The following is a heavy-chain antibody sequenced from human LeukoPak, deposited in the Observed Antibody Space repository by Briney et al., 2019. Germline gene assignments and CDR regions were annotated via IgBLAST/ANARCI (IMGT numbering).Heavy chain of an antibody. CDR2: IKQDGSEK. V-gene: IGHV3-7*01. D-gene: IGHD6-19*01. CDR1: GWTCGSNW. CDR3: ARERWQWLGHYYYGMDV. J-gene: IGHJ6*02. Sequence: GRGWGLCGAASGWTCGSNWMSSVRQAQGKGLEWVANIKQDGSEKYYVDSVKGRFTISRDNAKNSLYLQMNSLRAEDTAVYYCARERWQWLGHYYYGMDVWGQGTTVTVSS.